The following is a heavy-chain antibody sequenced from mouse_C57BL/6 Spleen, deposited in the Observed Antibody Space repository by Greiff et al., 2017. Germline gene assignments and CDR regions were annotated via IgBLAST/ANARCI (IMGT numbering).Heavy chain of an antibody. V-gene: IGHV5-16*01. J-gene: IGHJ1*03. Sequence: EVHLVESEGGLVQPGSSMKLSCTASGFTFSDYYMDWVRQVPEKGLEWVANINYECSSTYYLESLKSRFIISRDNAKNILYLQMSSLKSEDTATYYCARDTTVVAHWYFDVWGTGTTVTVSS. CDR1: GFTFSDYY. D-gene: IGHD1-1*01. CDR3: ARDTTVVAHWYFDV. CDR2: INYECSST.